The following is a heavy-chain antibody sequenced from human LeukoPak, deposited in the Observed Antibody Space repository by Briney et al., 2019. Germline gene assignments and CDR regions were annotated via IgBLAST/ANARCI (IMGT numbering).Heavy chain of an antibody. J-gene: IGHJ4*02. CDR2: ISSGGSYI. Sequence: PGGSLRLSCAASGFTFSSYSMNWVRQAPGKGPEWVSSISSGGSYIYYADSVKGRFTISRDNAKNSLYLQMNSLRAEDTAVYYCATSLQAVVDYWGQGTLVTVSS. CDR1: GFTFSSYS. V-gene: IGHV3-21*01. CDR3: ATSLQAVVDY.